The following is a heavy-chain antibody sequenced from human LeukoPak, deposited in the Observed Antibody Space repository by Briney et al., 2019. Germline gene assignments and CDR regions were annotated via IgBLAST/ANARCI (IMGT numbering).Heavy chain of an antibody. V-gene: IGHV3-33*01. Sequence: GGSLRLSCVAAGFTFSSYGMHWVCPAPGEGGGWVAVIWYDGSNKYYGDSVKGRFTISRDNSKKTLYLQMNSLRVEDTAVYYCARGDGYNDAEYLQHWGQGTLVTVS. CDR3: ARGDGYNDAEYLQH. CDR2: IWYDGSNK. D-gene: IGHD5-24*01. CDR1: GFTFSSYG. J-gene: IGHJ1*01.